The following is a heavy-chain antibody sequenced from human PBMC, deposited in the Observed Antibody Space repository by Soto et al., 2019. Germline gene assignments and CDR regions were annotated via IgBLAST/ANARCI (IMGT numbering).Heavy chain of an antibody. D-gene: IGHD3-16*01. J-gene: IGHJ4*02. CDR2: IFYSGTA. CDR3: GRSGHCFGGVI. CDR1: GASMNNYY. V-gene: IGHV4-59*01. Sequence: SETLSLTCTVSGASMNNYYGSWVRQPPGKGLEYIGYIFYSGTADFNPSLRSRVTMSVDSSNNQFSLKLRSVTAADTAVYYCGRSGHCFGGVIWGQGIMVTVSS.